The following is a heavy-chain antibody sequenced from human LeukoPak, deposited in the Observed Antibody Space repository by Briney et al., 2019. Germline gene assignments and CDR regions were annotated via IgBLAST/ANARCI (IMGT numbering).Heavy chain of an antibody. CDR2: IYPSDSDT. D-gene: IGHD1-26*01. V-gene: IGHV5-51*01. CDR1: GYSFTDYW. J-gene: IGHJ4*02. CDR3: ARLSGGSFVGYFDY. Sequence: GESLKISCKASGYSFTDYWIGWVRQMPGKGLEWMAIIYPSDSDTRYSPSFQGQVTISADKSISTAYLQWSSLKASDTAMYYCARLSGGSFVGYFDYWGQGTLVTVSS.